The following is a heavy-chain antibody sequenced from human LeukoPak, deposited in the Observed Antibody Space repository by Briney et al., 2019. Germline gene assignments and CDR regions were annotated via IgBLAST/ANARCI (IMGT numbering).Heavy chain of an antibody. CDR3: ARAQSSYYYYMDV. J-gene: IGHJ6*03. V-gene: IGHV3-30-3*01. Sequence: GGSLRLSCAASGFTFSSYAMHWVRQAPGKGLEWVAVISYDGSNKYYADSVKGRFTISRDNSKNTLYLQMNSLRAEDTAVYYCARAQSSYYYYMDVWGKGTTVTVSS. CDR1: GFTFSSYA. CDR2: ISYDGSNK.